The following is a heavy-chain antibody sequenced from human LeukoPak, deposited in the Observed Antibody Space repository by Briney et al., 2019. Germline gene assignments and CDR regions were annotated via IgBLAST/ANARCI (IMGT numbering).Heavy chain of an antibody. J-gene: IGHJ6*02. CDR2: IRNRANNYAT. CDR1: VFTFSDSA. Sequence: GGSLRLSCEASVFTFSDSAIHWVRQAPGKGLEWVGRIRNRANNYATVYSASVEGRFSMSRDDSKNTAYLQINSLKTEDTAIYYCSGYDYGMDVWGQGTTVTVSS. V-gene: IGHV3-73*01. CDR3: SGYDYGMDV.